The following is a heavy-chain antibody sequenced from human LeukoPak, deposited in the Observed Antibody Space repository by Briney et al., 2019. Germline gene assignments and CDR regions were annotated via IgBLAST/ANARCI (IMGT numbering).Heavy chain of an antibody. CDR3: ARCRAGCHYNGLDV. CDR2: ISDGGDTI. J-gene: IGHJ6*02. CDR1: AFAFNSIA. D-gene: IGHD2-15*01. V-gene: IGHV3-23*01. Sequence: PGGSLTLSCAASAFAFNSIAMTWVRQSQGKGLEWVSVISDGGDTILHADSVKGQFTISRDDYKNTLYLQMSSMRAEDTAVYYYARCRAGCHYNGLDVWGQGTTVTVSS.